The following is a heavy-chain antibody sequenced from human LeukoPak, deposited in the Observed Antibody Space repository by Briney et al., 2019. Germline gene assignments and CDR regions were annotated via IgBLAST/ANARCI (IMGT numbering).Heavy chain of an antibody. CDR3: ARDRYYYDSSRYAFDI. J-gene: IGHJ3*02. D-gene: IGHD3-22*01. CDR2: IYYSGST. Sequence: SETLSLTCTVSGGSISSGDYYWSWIRQPPGKGLEWIGYIYYSGSTYYNPSLKSRVTISVDTSKNQFSLKLSSVTAADTAVYYCARDRYYYDSSRYAFDIWGQGTMVTVSS. CDR1: GGSISSGDYY. V-gene: IGHV4-30-4*01.